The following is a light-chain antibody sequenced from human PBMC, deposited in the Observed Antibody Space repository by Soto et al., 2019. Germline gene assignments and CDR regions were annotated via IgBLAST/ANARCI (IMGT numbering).Light chain of an antibody. V-gene: IGLV2-14*01. Sequence: QSVLTQTASVSGSPGQSITISRSGTSSDVGDYNYVSWYQQHPGKAPKLLIYEVSNRPSGVSNRFSGSKSGNTASLTISGLQAEDEADYYCSSYRTSNSYVFGTGTKVTVL. CDR3: SSYRTSNSYV. CDR2: EVS. J-gene: IGLJ1*01. CDR1: SSDVGDYNY.